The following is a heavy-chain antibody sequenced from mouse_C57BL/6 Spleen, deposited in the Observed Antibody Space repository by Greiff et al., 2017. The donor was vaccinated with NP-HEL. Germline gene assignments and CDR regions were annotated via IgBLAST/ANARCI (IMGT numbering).Heavy chain of an antibody. CDR2: ISRGGSYT. J-gene: IGHJ3*01. CDR3: ARQDRGFAY. CDR1: GFTFSSYG. V-gene: IGHV5-6*01. Sequence: EVQLVESGGDLVKPGGSLKLSCAASGFTFSSYGMSWVRQTPDKRLEWVATISRGGSYTYYPDSVKGRFTISRDNAKNTLYLQMSSLKSEDTAMYYCARQDRGFAYWGQGTLVTVSA.